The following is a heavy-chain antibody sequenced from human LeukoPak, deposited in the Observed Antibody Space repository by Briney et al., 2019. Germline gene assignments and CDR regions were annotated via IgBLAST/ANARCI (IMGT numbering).Heavy chain of an antibody. CDR2: IYSGGST. V-gene: IGHV3-53*01. Sequence: GGSLRLSCAASGFTVSRNYRSWVRQAPGKGLEWVSVIYSGGSTYYAGSVRGRFTISRDNSTNTLYLQMNTLRAEDTAVYYCARVSGAYEFDYWGQGTLVTVSS. CDR3: ARVSGAYEFDY. J-gene: IGHJ4*02. D-gene: IGHD5-12*01. CDR1: GFTVSRNY.